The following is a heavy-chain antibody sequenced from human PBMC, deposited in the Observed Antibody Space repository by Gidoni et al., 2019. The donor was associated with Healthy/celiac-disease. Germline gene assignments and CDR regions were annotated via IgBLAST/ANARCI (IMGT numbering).Heavy chain of an antibody. CDR1: GFTFSSYA. D-gene: IGHD1-26*01. V-gene: IGHV3-23*01. CDR2: FRGSGGST. Sequence: DVQLLASGGGLVQPGGSLRLSCAASGFTFSSYAMNWVRQTPGKGLACVSGFRGSGGSTYYADSVKGRFTISRDNSKNTLFLHMNSLRAEDTAVYYCAKGLGWELQTEYIQHWGQGTLVTVSS. CDR3: AKGLGWELQTEYIQH. J-gene: IGHJ1*01.